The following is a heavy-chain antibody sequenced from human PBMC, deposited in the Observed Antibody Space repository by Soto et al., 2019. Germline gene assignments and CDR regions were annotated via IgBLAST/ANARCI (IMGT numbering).Heavy chain of an antibody. CDR2: IYYSGNT. Sequence: PSETLSLTCTVAGGYLDDYYWGWIRQPPGKGQEWIGSIYYSGNTYYNPFFRSRVTLSVDTSRNQFSLRLSSPTAADTALYYCGRTHFYNNNWYFSYWGQGALVTVSS. J-gene: IGHJ4*02. V-gene: IGHV4-59*08. D-gene: IGHD6-13*01. CDR1: GGYLDDYY. CDR3: GRTHFYNNNWYFSY.